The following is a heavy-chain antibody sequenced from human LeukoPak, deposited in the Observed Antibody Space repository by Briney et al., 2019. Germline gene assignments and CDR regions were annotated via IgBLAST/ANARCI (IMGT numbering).Heavy chain of an antibody. CDR3: AKDTLTAPNGAFDM. CDR2: ISGSGGST. V-gene: IGHV3-23*01. Sequence: GSLRLSCAASGFTFSSYAMKWVRQAPGKGLEWVSGISGSGGSTYYADSVKGRFTISRDNSKNTLYLQMNSLRAEDTAVYYCAKDTLTAPNGAFDMWGRGTMVTVSS. D-gene: IGHD2-21*02. CDR1: GFTFSSYA. J-gene: IGHJ3*02.